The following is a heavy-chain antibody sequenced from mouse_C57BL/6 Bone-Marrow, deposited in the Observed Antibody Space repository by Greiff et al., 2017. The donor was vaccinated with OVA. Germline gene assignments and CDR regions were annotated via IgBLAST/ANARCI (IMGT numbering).Heavy chain of an antibody. V-gene: IGHV1-64*01. CDR1: GYTFTSYW. CDR3: ARSQKDGNWYFDV. CDR2: IHPNSGST. J-gene: IGHJ1*03. Sequence: VQLQQPGAELVKPGASVKLSCKASGYTFTSYWMHWVKQRPGQGLEWIGMIHPNSGSTNYNEKFKSKATLTVDKSSSTAYMQLSSLTSEDSAVYYCARSQKDGNWYFDVWGTGTTVTVSS. D-gene: IGHD1-1*01.